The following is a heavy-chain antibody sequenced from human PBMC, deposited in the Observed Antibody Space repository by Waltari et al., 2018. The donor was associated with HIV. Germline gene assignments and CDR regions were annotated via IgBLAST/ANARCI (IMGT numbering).Heavy chain of an antibody. Sequence: QVQLDESGPGLVKPSQTLSLTCFVSGGSITAESGNYKWAWIRQSAGKDLEWIGHISTGGTTNYHPPPKGRVFKTNNKSKKVFPLKVNSVTAADTAVHFCARSPKQLPFIPVLFFDVWGRGNLVPVSP. J-gene: IGHJ2*01. D-gene: IGHD2-21*01. CDR3: ARSPKQLPFIPVLFFDV. CDR2: ISTGGTT. CDR1: GGSITAESGNYK. V-gene: IGHV4-61*02.